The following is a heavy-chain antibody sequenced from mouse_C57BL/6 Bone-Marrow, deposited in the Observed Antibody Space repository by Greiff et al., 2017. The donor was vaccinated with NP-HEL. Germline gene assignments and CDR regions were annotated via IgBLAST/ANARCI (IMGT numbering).Heavy chain of an antibody. CDR3: ARGLLLRAFDY. CDR2: INPSTGGT. D-gene: IGHD1-1*01. J-gene: IGHJ2*01. CDR1: GYSFTGYY. Sequence: EVKLVESGPELVKPGASVKISCKASGYSFTGYYMNWVKQSPEKSLEWIGEINPSTGGTTYNQKFKAKATLTVDKSSSTAYMQLKSLTSEDSAVHYCARGLLLRAFDYWGQGTTLTVSS. V-gene: IGHV1-42*01.